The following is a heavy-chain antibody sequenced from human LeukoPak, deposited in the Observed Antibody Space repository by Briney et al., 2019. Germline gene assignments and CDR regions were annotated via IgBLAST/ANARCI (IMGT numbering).Heavy chain of an antibody. CDR1: GGSFSGYY. CDR2: INHSGST. J-gene: IGHJ1*01. D-gene: IGHD2-2*02. V-gene: IGHV4-34*01. CDR3: ARPPRRGYCSSTSCYTLWYFQH. Sequence: SETLSLTCAVYGGSFSGYYWSWIRQPPGKGLEWIGEINHSGSTNYNPSLKSRVTISVDTSKNQFSLKLSSVTAADTAVYYCARPPRRGYCSSTSCYTLWYFQHWGQGTLVSVSS.